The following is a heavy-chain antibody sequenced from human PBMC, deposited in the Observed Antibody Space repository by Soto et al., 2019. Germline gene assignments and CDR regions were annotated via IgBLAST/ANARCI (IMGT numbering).Heavy chain of an antibody. CDR3: ARLYGSGSYYHAPVGWLDY. V-gene: IGHV4-59*08. D-gene: IGHD3-10*01. CDR1: GGSISSYY. J-gene: IGHJ4*02. Sequence: QVQLQESGPGLVKPSETLSLTCTVSGGSISSYYWSWIRQPPGKGLEWIGYIYYSGSTNYNPSLKSRVNISVDTSNNQSSLKLSSVTAADTAVYYCARLYGSGSYYHAPVGWLDYWGQGTLVTVSS. CDR2: IYYSGST.